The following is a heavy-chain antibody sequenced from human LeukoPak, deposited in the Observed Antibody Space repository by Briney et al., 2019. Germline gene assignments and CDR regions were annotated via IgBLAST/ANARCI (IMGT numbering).Heavy chain of an antibody. CDR1: GLTFSSYA. CDR2: ISGSGGST. V-gene: IGHV3-23*01. D-gene: IGHD2-15*01. CDR3: AKDGYCSGGSCYSVDAFDI. J-gene: IGHJ3*02. Sequence: HAGGSLRLSCAASGLTFSSYAMSWVRQAPGKGLEWVSAISGSGGSTYYADSVKGRFTISRDNSKNTLYLQMNSLRAEDTAVYYCAKDGYCSGGSCYSVDAFDIWGQGTMVTVSS.